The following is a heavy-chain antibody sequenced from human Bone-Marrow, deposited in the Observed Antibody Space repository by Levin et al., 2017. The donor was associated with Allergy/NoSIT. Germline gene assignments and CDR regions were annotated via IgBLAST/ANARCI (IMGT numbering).Heavy chain of an antibody. V-gene: IGHV7-4-1*02. J-gene: IGHJ4*02. Sequence: ASVKVSCKASGYTFTSYAMNWVRQAPGQGLEWMGWINTNTGNPTYAQGFTGRFVFSLDTSVSTAYLQISSLKAEDTAVYYCARFQIRGTSCYGGFDYWGQGTLVTVSS. CDR3: ARFQIRGTSCYGGFDY. CDR1: GYTFTSYA. D-gene: IGHD2-2*01. CDR2: INTNTGNP.